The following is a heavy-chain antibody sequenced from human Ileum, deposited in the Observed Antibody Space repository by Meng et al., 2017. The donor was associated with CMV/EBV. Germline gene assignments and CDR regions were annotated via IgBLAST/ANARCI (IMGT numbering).Heavy chain of an antibody. CDR1: GYTFTNNN. CDR2: IDTNTGNP. Sequence: QVHLVQSGSELKKPGASVKVSCKTSGYTFTNNNIIWVRQAPGQGPEWMGWIDTNTGNPTYAQGFTGRFVFSLDTPVNTAYLQISSLKAEDTAVYYCARDGLSGRYFDYWGQGTLVTVSS. J-gene: IGHJ4*02. V-gene: IGHV7-4-1*02. CDR3: ARDGLSGRYFDY. D-gene: IGHD1-26*01.